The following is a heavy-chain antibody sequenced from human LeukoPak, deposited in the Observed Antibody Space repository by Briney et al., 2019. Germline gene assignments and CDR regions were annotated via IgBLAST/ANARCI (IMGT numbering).Heavy chain of an antibody. V-gene: IGHV1-8*03. Sequence: ASVKVSCKASEYTFTGYYMHWVRQATGQGLEWMGWMNPNSGNTGYAQKFQGRVTITRNTSISTAYMELSSLRSEDTAVYYCARVPYSSSWYRSYYMDVWGKGTTVTISS. J-gene: IGHJ6*03. CDR2: MNPNSGNT. CDR1: EYTFTGYY. D-gene: IGHD6-13*01. CDR3: ARVPYSSSWYRSYYMDV.